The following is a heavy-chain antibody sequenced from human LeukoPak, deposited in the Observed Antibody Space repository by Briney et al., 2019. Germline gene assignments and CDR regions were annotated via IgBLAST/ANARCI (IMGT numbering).Heavy chain of an antibody. J-gene: IGHJ4*02. D-gene: IGHD6-6*01. Sequence: PGGSLRLSCAASGFTFSSYWMSWVRQAPGKGLEWVANIKQDGSEKYYVDSVKGRFTISRDNAKNSLYLQMNSLRAEDTAVYYCARDLMPIAARPSTNRVFDYWGQGTLVTVSS. CDR1: GFTFSSYW. V-gene: IGHV3-7*01. CDR3: ARDLMPIAARPSTNRVFDY. CDR2: IKQDGSEK.